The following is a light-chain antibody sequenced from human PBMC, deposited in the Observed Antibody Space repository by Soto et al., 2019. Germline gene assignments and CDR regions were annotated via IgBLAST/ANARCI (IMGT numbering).Light chain of an antibody. CDR2: GAS. V-gene: IGKV3-20*01. CDR1: QSVSSTY. Sequence: EMVLTQSPATPSLSPGERATPSCRASQSVSSTYLAWCQQKPGQAPRLLIYGASTRAAGIPDRFSGTGSGTDFTLTISRLEPEDFAVYYCQHFGDSPITFGQGTRLEIK. J-gene: IGKJ5*01. CDR3: QHFGDSPIT.